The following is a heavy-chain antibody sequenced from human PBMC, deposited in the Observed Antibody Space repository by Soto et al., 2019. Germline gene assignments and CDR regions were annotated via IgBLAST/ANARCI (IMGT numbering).Heavy chain of an antibody. CDR1: GYTFTSYD. Sequence: QVPLVQSGAEVKKPGASVKVSCKASGYTFTSYDMNWVRQATGQGLEWMGWMNPNRGNTGYAQKFEGSCTMTRHSSISTAYREMSSRRSEGPAVYYCAGGRWRVVLVAAKLPPAYWGQGSLVTVSS. D-gene: IGHD2-15*01. V-gene: IGHV1-8*01. CDR2: MNPNRGNT. CDR3: AGGRWRVVLVAAKLPPAY. J-gene: IGHJ4*02.